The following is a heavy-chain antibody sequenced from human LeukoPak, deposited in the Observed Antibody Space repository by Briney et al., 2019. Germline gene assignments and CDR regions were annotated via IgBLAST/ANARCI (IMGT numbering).Heavy chain of an antibody. CDR2: IYSGGST. J-gene: IGHJ4*02. Sequence: GGSLRLSCAASGFIVSSNYMSWVRLAPGKGLEWVSVIYSGGSTYYADSVKGRFTISRDNSKNTLYLQMNSLRVEDTVVYYCARAYCSGGSCRGYFDYWGQGTLVSVSS. CDR1: GFIVSSNY. D-gene: IGHD2-15*01. V-gene: IGHV3-53*01. CDR3: ARAYCSGGSCRGYFDY.